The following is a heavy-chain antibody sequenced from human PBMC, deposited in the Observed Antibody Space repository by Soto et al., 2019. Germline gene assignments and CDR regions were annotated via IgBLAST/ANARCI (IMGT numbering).Heavy chain of an antibody. V-gene: IGHV1-18*04. D-gene: IGHD3-16*02. CDR3: ARDQYRACEI. CDR1: GYTFTNYG. Sequence: QVQLVQSGAEVKKPGASVKVSCKASGYTFTNYGITWVRQAPGQGLEWMGWISAYNGNTKYAQSLQGRVTMTTGTSTSTACMELRSLGSDDTAVDYCARDQYRACEIWGQGTMVTVSS. J-gene: IGHJ3*02. CDR2: ISAYNGNT.